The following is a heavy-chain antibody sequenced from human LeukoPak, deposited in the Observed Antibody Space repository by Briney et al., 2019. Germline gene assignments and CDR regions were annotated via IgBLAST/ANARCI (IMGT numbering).Heavy chain of an antibody. D-gene: IGHD3-10*01. V-gene: IGHV3-21*01. CDR1: GFTFSTYG. CDR3: ASAWSGEFIPMDV. CDR2: ISSSSSYI. Sequence: PGMSLSLSCATSGFTFSTYGMEWVRQAPGKGLEWVSSISSSSSYIYYADSVKGRFTISRDNAKNSLYLQMNSLRAEDTAVYYCASAWSGEFIPMDVWGQGTTVTVSS. J-gene: IGHJ6*02.